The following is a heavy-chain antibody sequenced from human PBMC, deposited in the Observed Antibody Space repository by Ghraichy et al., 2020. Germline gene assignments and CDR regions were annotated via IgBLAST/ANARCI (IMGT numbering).Heavy chain of an antibody. CDR1: GFTFSSSA. CDR3: AKDLGFGDLVVPVENY. Sequence: GESLNISCSASGFTFSSSAMTWIRQAPGKGLAWVSIITASGDNTNYADSVKGRFTISRDNSKNTLYLQMDRLTAEDTAVYYCAKDLGFGDLVVPVENYWGQGTLVTVSS. J-gene: IGHJ4*02. D-gene: IGHD3-10*01. CDR2: ITASGDNT. V-gene: IGHV3-23*01.